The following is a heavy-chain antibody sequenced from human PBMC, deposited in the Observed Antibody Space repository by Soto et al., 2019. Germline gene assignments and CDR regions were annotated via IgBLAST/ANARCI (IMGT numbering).Heavy chain of an antibody. J-gene: IGHJ5*02. V-gene: IGHV2-70*11. CDR1: GFSLSTSGMC. D-gene: IGHD2-15*01. Sequence: SGPTLVNPTQTLTLTCTFSGFSLSTSGMCVSWIRQPPGKALEWLARIDWDDDKYYSTSLKTRLTISKDTSKNQVVLTMTNMDPVDTATYYCARTIIYCSGGSYYHDWFDPWGQGTLVTVSS. CDR2: IDWDDDK. CDR3: ARTIIYCSGGSYYHDWFDP.